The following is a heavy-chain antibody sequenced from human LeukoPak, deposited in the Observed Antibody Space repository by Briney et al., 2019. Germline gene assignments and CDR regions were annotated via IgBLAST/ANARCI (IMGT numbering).Heavy chain of an antibody. CDR1: GFTFDDYA. CDR2: ISSSSSYV. J-gene: IGHJ4*02. D-gene: IGHD3/OR15-3a*01. V-gene: IGHV3-21*01. CDR3: ARDAGPRTGPWDFDY. Sequence: GGSLRLSCAASGFTFDDYAMHWVRQAPGKGLEWVSSISSSSSYVYYADSVKGRFTISRDNAKNSLYLQMNSLRAEDTAVYYCARDAGPRTGPWDFDYWGQGTLVTVSS.